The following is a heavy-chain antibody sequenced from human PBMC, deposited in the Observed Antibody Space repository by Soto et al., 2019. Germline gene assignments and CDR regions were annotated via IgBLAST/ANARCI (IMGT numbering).Heavy chain of an antibody. CDR2: ISWDGGST. J-gene: IGHJ6*02. CDR1: GFTFDDYT. V-gene: IGHV3-43*01. Sequence: GGSLRLACAASGFTFDDYTMHWVRQAPGKGLEWVSLISWDGGSTYYADSVKGRFTISRDNSKNSLYLQMNSLRTEDTALYYCAKDAIAAAGTPPYYYYGMDVWGQGTTVTVS. CDR3: AKDAIAAAGTPPYYYYGMDV. D-gene: IGHD6-13*01.